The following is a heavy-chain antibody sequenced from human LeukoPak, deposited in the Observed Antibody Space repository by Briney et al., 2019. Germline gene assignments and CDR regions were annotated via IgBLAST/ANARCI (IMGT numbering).Heavy chain of an antibody. J-gene: IGHJ4*02. Sequence: SVKVSCKASGGTFSSYAISWVRQAPGQGLEWMGGIIPIFGTANYAQKFQGRVTITADESTSTAYMELSSLRSEDTAVYYCARDAATRYCSSTSCPQDYWGQGTLVTVSS. D-gene: IGHD2-2*01. CDR2: IIPIFGTA. CDR3: ARDAATRYCSSTSCPQDY. V-gene: IGHV1-69*01. CDR1: GGTFSSYA.